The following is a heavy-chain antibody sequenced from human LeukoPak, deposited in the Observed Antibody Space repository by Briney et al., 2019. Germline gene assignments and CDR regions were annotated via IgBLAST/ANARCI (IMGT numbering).Heavy chain of an antibody. CDR2: IRYDGXXX. CDR3: AKLYLNTGDDY. J-gene: IGHJ4*02. V-gene: IGHV3-30*02. CDR1: GFVLSDYG. D-gene: IGHD1-26*01. Sequence: PGGSLRLSCAASGFVLSDYGXXXXXXXXXXXXXXVXFIRYDGXXXXXXXXXXXXXXXXRDDSNNTLYLHMDSLTAEDSAIYYCAKLYLNTGDDYWGQGTLVTVSS.